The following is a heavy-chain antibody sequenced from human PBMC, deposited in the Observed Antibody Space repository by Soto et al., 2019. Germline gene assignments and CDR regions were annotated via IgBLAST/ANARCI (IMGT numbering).Heavy chain of an antibody. CDR3: AKDRRPNYYYGMDV. CDR1: GFTFSSYG. Sequence: QVQLVESGGGVVQPGRSLRLSCAASGFTFSSYGMHWFRQAPGKGLEWVAVISYDGSNTYYADSVKGRFTISRDNSKNTLYLQMNSLRAEDTAVYYCAKDRRPNYYYGMDVWGQGTTVTVSS. J-gene: IGHJ6*02. CDR2: ISYDGSNT. D-gene: IGHD6-25*01. V-gene: IGHV3-30*18.